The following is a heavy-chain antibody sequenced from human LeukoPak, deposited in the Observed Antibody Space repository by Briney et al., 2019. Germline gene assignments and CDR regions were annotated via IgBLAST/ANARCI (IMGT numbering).Heavy chain of an antibody. J-gene: IGHJ5*02. Sequence: SETLSLTCTVSGGAIASADYYWSWIHQPPGKGLEWFGYILYTGRTYYNPSLNSRVTISVDTSKNQFYLKLSSVTAADTAVYYCARSVDGAYCGVDCYSRWFDPWGQGTLVTVSS. CDR3: ARSVDGAYCGVDCYSRWFDP. CDR1: GGAIASADYY. V-gene: IGHV4-30-4*08. D-gene: IGHD2-21*01. CDR2: ILYTGRT.